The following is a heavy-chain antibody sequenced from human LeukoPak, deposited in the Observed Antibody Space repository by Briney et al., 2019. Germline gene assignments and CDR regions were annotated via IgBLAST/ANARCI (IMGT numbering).Heavy chain of an antibody. J-gene: IGHJ6*03. D-gene: IGHD2-8*01. V-gene: IGHV1-69*06. CDR1: GYTFTGYY. CDR3: ARLLGYCTNGVCGDYYYYMDV. CDR2: IIPIFGTA. Sequence: GASVKVSCKASGYTFTGYYMHWVRQAPGQGLEWMGGIIPIFGTANYAQKFQGRVTITADKSTSTAYMELSSLRSEDTAVYYCARLLGYCTNGVCGDYYYYMDVWGKGTTVTVSS.